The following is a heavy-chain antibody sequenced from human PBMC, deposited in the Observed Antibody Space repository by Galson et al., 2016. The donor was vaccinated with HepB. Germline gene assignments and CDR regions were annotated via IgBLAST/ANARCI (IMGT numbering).Heavy chain of an antibody. Sequence: SVKVSCKASGYTFTSYAMHWVRQAPGQRLEWMGWINAGNGNTKYSQKFQGRVTITRDTSASTAYMELSSLRSEDTAMYYCARTPDIYCSSTSCYVGVFDYWGQGTLVTVSS. CDR1: GYTFTSYA. CDR2: INAGNGNT. D-gene: IGHD2-2*01. V-gene: IGHV1-3*01. CDR3: ARTPDIYCSSTSCYVGVFDY. J-gene: IGHJ4*02.